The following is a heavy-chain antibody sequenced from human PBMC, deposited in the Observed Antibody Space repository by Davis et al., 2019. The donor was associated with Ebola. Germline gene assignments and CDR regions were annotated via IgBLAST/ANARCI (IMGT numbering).Heavy chain of an antibody. CDR2: ISGSGGST. V-gene: IGHV3-23*01. D-gene: IGHD2-15*01. J-gene: IGHJ4*02. CDR1: GFTFSSYA. CDR3: ARGKYALASDLDY. Sequence: GESLKISCAASGFTFSSYAMSWVRQAPGKGLEWVSAISGSGGSTYYADSVKGRFTISRDNAKNSLYLQMNSLRDEDTAVYYCARGKYALASDLDYWGQGTLVTVSS.